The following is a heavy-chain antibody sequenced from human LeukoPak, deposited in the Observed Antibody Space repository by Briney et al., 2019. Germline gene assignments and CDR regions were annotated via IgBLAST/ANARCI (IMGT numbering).Heavy chain of an antibody. D-gene: IGHD6-6*01. CDR2: IYYSGST. CDR1: GCSISSYY. Sequence: PSETLSLTCTVSGCSISSYYWSWIRQPPGKGLEWIGYIYYSGSTNYDPSLKSRVTISVDTSKNQFSLKLSSVTAADTAVYYCAREGNSSGGFDYWGQGTLVTVSS. J-gene: IGHJ4*02. CDR3: AREGNSSGGFDY. V-gene: IGHV4-59*01.